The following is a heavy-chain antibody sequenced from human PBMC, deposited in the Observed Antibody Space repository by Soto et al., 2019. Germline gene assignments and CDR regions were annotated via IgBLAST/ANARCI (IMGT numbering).Heavy chain of an antibody. CDR2: IYYSGST. D-gene: IGHD2-15*01. J-gene: IGHJ4*02. V-gene: IGHV4-59*08. Sequence: SETLSLTCTVSGGSISSYYWSWIRQPSGKGLEWIGYIYYSGSTNYNPSLKSRVTISVDTSKNQFSLKLSSVTAADTAVYYCAGRRGRTFDYCGQGTLVTVSS. CDR1: GGSISSYY. CDR3: AGRRGRTFDY.